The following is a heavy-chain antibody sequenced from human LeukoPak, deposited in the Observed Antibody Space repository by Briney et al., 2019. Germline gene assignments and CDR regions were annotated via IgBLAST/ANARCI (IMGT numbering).Heavy chain of an antibody. V-gene: IGHV3-48*01. D-gene: IGHD3/OR15-3a*01. Sequence: GGSLRLSCAASGFTFSTYSMNWVRQAPGKGLEWISYISSLSGTINYADSVKGRFTISRDNAKNSLYLHMNSLRAEDTAVYFCAREGSGLVIHAFDIWGQGTMVTVSS. J-gene: IGHJ3*02. CDR2: ISSLSGTI. CDR3: AREGSGLVIHAFDI. CDR1: GFTFSTYS.